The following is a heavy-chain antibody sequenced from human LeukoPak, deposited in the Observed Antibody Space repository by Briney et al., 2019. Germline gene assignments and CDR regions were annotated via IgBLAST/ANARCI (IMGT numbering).Heavy chain of an antibody. CDR1: GYTFTTYY. J-gene: IGHJ4*02. V-gene: IGHV1-46*01. Sequence: ASVKVSCKASGYTFTTYYMHWVRQAPGQGLEWMGIISPSGGSTTYAQKFQGRVTMTRDTSTSTVYMELSSLRSDGTAVYYCARDHGSGSYCDYWGQGTLLTVSS. D-gene: IGHD3-10*01. CDR2: ISPSGGST. CDR3: ARDHGSGSYCDY.